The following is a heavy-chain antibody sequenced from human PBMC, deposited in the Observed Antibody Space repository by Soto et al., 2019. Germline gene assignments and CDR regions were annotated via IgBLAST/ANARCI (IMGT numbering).Heavy chain of an antibody. CDR1: GFTFSKYG. CDR2: IGSRADIT. J-gene: IGHJ4*02. Sequence: EVLLVDSGGGLVNPGGSLRLSCAASGFTFSKYGMHWVRQAPGKGLEWVSVIGSRADITYYADSVKGRFTISRDNSKNTLYLQMNSLRAEDTAIYYCAKELRDFLPFDFWGQGTLVTVSS. D-gene: IGHD2-21*02. V-gene: IGHV3-23*04. CDR3: AKELRDFLPFDF.